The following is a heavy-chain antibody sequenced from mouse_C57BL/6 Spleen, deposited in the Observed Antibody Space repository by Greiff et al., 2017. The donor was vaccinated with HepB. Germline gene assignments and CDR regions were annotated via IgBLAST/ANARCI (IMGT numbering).Heavy chain of an antibody. CDR3: ARYVYYDYDEGGFDY. V-gene: IGHV14-2*01. CDR2: IDPEDGET. CDR1: GFNIKDYY. Sequence: VHVKQSGAELVKPGASVKLSCTASGFNIKDYYMHWVKQRTEQGLEWIGRIDPEDGETKYAPKFQGKATITADTSSNTAYLQLSSLTSEDTAVYYCARYVYYDYDEGGFDYWGQGTTLTVSS. J-gene: IGHJ2*01. D-gene: IGHD2-4*01.